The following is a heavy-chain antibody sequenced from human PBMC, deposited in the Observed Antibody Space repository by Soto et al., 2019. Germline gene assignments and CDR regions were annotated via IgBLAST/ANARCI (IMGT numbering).Heavy chain of an antibody. J-gene: IGHJ3*02. D-gene: IGHD1-7*01. CDR3: AVSRLGWNYVATFYI. CDR1: GFTFNTYT. Sequence: EEQLVESGGGLDKPGGSLRLSCTASGFTFNTYTMTWVRQAPGKGLEWVSSMNTGGYYIYYADSVKGRFTISRENAKNSLYLQMNSLRAEDTAVYYCAVSRLGWNYVATFYIWGQGTMVTVSS. CDR2: MNTGGYYI. V-gene: IGHV3-21*01.